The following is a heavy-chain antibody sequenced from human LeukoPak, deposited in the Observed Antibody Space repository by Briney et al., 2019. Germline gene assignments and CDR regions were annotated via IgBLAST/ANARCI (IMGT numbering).Heavy chain of an antibody. CDR3: ALTTVTSLFDY. CDR2: IYYSGST. D-gene: IGHD4-17*01. CDR1: GGSISSSSYY. Sequence: SETLSLTCTVSGGSISSSSYYWGWIRQPPGKGLEWIGSIYYSGSTYYNPSLKSRVTISVDTSKNQFSLKLSSVTAADTAVYYCALTTVTSLFDYWGQGTLVTVSS. V-gene: IGHV4-39*07. J-gene: IGHJ4*02.